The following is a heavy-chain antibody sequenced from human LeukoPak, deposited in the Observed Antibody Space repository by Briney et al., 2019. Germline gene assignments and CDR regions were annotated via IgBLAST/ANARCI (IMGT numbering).Heavy chain of an antibody. Sequence: GGSLRLSCAASGFTFSSYGMHWVRQAPGKGLEWVAVIWYDGSNKYYADSVKGRFTISRDNSKNTLYLQMNSLRAEDTAVYYCARDGTGEMATGDYWGQGTLVTVSS. D-gene: IGHD5-24*01. CDR2: IWYDGSNK. V-gene: IGHV3-33*01. CDR1: GFTFSSYG. J-gene: IGHJ4*02. CDR3: ARDGTGEMATGDY.